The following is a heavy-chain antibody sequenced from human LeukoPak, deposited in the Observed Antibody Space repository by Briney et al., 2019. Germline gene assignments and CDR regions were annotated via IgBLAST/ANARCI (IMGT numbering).Heavy chain of an antibody. CDR2: ISGSGGST. J-gene: IGHJ4*02. CDR3: AKGSSRIWFGELLSYFDY. Sequence: GGSLRLSCAASGFTFSSYAMSWVRQAPGKGLEWVSAISGSGGSTYYADSVKGRFTISRDNSKNTLYLQMNSLRAEDTAVYYCAKGSSRIWFGELLSYFDYWGQGTLVTVSS. CDR1: GFTFSSYA. V-gene: IGHV3-23*01. D-gene: IGHD3-10*01.